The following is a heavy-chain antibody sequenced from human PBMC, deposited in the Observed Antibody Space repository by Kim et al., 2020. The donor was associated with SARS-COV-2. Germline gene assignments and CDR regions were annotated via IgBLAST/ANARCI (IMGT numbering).Heavy chain of an antibody. D-gene: IGHD3-3*01. Sequence: ASVKVSCKASGYTFTSYAMNWVRQAPGQGLEWMGWINTNTGNPTYAQGFTGRFVFSLDTSVSTAYLQISSLKAEDTDVYYCARDPGASTLFGVVIRNPNYYGMDVWGQGTTVTVSS. CDR3: ARDPGASTLFGVVIRNPNYYGMDV. V-gene: IGHV7-4-1*02. CDR2: INTNTGNP. CDR1: GYTFTSYA. J-gene: IGHJ6*02.